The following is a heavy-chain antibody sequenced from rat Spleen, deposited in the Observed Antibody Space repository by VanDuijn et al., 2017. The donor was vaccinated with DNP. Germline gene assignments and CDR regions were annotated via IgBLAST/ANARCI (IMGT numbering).Heavy chain of an antibody. D-gene: IGHD1-7*01. Sequence: QVQLKESGPGLVQPSQTLSLTCTVSGFSLTSYGVSWVRQPPGKGLEWMGVMWRDGGTSYNSPLKFRLSISRDTSQSQVFLEMNSLQTEDTATYYCARERPYGDYVRYAMDAWGQGTSVTVSS. CDR3: ARERPYGDYVRYAMDA. V-gene: IGHV2-32*01. CDR2: MWRDGGT. CDR1: GFSLTSYG. J-gene: IGHJ4*01.